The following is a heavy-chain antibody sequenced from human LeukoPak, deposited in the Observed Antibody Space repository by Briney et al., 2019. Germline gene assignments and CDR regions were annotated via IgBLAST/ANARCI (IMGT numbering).Heavy chain of an antibody. Sequence: GGSLRLSCAASGFTFSSCWMNWAHQAPGKGLEWVASINHNGNVNYYVDSVKGRFTISRDNAKNSLYLQMSNLRAEDTAVYFCARGGGLDVWGQGATVTVSS. CDR3: ARGGGLDV. J-gene: IGHJ6*02. V-gene: IGHV3-7*03. CDR2: INHNGNVN. D-gene: IGHD3-16*01. CDR1: GFTFSSCW.